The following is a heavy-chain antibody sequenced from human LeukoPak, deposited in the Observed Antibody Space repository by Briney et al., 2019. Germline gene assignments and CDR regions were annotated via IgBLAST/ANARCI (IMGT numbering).Heavy chain of an antibody. CDR2: IYYSGST. Sequence: SETLSLTCTVSDGSISSYFWSWIRQPPGKGLEWIGHIYYSGSTNYNPSLKSRVTISVDTSKNQFSLQLRSVTAADTAVYYCARDDLGIAAAGSVWGQGTLVTVSS. CDR3: ARDDLGIAAAGSV. J-gene: IGHJ4*02. CDR1: DGSISSYF. V-gene: IGHV4-59*01. D-gene: IGHD6-13*01.